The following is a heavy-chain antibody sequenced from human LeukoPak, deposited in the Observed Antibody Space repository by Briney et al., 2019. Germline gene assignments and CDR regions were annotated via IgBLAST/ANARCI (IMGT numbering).Heavy chain of an antibody. CDR1: GYTLTELS. CDR3: ATDGFSSGYSGVWYFDL. CDR2: FDPEDGET. J-gene: IGHJ2*01. Sequence: GASVKVSCKVSGYTLTELSMHWVRQAPGKGLEWMGGFDPEDGETIYAQKFQGRVTMTEDTSTDTAYMELSSLRSADTAVYYCATDGFSSGYSGVWYFDLWGRGTLVTVSS. V-gene: IGHV1-24*01. D-gene: IGHD3-22*01.